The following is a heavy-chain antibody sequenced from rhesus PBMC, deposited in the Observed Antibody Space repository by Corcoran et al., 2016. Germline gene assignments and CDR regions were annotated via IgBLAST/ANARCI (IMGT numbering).Heavy chain of an antibody. Sequence: QVQLQESGPGLVKPSETLSLTCAVSGGSIRDSYFWSWVRPPPGKGLAWIGYIYGGGGATSYNTSLKNRVTISRDTSKNQFSLKLTSVTAADTAVYYCWLDQFDVWGAGVLVTVSS. D-gene: IGHD2-33*01. J-gene: IGHJ5-1*01. CDR2: IYGGGGAT. CDR3: WLDQFDV. CDR1: GGSIRDSYF. V-gene: IGHV4-106*01.